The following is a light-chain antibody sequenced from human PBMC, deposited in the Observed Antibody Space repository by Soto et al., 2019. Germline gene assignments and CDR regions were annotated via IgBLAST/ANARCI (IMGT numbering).Light chain of an antibody. CDR1: QGISSA. CDR2: DAS. V-gene: IGKV1-13*02. J-gene: IGKJ4*01. CDR3: QQFNSYPLT. Sequence: AIPLTQSPSSLSASVGDRVTITCRASQGISSALVWYQQKPGKAPKFLIYDASSLKSGVPSRFSGSGSGTEFTLTISSLQSEDFATYYCQQFNSYPLTFGGGTKVEIK.